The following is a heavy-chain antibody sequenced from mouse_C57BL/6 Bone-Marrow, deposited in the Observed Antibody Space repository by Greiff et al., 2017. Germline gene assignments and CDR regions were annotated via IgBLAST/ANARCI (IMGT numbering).Heavy chain of an antibody. J-gene: IGHJ2*01. D-gene: IGHD2-5*01. CDR1: GYTFTSYW. V-gene: IGHV1-50*01. CDR2: IDPSDSYT. Sequence: QVQLQQSGAELVKPGASVKLSCKASGYTFTSYWMQWVKQRPGQGLEWIGEIDPSDSYTNYNQKFKGKATLTVDTSSSTAYMQLSSLTSEDSAVYYCARDYYSNYYDFWGQGTTLTVSS. CDR3: ARDYYSNYYDF.